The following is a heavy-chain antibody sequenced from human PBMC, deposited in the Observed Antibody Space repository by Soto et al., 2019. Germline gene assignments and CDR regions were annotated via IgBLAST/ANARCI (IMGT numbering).Heavy chain of an antibody. V-gene: IGHV4-39*01. D-gene: IGHD3-3*01. CDR2: IYYSGST. CDR1: GGSISSSSYY. CDR3: ARSHGFGFLEWLNYFDY. J-gene: IGHJ4*02. Sequence: QLQLQESGPGLVKPSETLSLTCTVSGGSISSSSYYWGWIRQPPGKGLEWIGRIYYSGSTYYNPSLKSRVTISVDTSKNQFSLKLSSVTAADTAVYYCARSHGFGFLEWLNYFDYWGQGTLVTVSS.